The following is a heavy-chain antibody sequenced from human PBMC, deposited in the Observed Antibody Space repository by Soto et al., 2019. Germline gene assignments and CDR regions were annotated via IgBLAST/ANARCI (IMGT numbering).Heavy chain of an antibody. CDR2: ISGGGGST. D-gene: IGHD2-2*01. V-gene: IGHV3-23*01. CDR3: AKDLGYCSSTSCYESWFDP. CDR1: GFTFTTYA. Sequence: GGSLRLSCAASGFTFTTYAMSWVRQAPGKGLEWVSTISGGGGSTYYADSVKGRFTISRDNSKNTLYLQMNSLRAEDTAVYYCAKDLGYCSSTSCYESWFDPWGQGTLVTVSS. J-gene: IGHJ5*02.